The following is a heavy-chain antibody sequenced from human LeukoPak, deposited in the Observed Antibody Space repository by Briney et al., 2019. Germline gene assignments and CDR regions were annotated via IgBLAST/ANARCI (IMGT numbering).Heavy chain of an antibody. Sequence: PSETLSLTCAVSGASISSSNYYWGWVRQSPGKGLEWIGNIYSSGNTYYNASLKSRVTMYIDTSKNQFSLKLSSVTAADTAVYYCARLVYGVVPAAHRGSHWYFDLWGRGALVTVSS. D-gene: IGHD2-2*01. CDR3: ARLVYGVVPAAHRGSHWYFDL. V-gene: IGHV4-39*07. J-gene: IGHJ2*01. CDR1: GASISSSNYY. CDR2: IYSSGNT.